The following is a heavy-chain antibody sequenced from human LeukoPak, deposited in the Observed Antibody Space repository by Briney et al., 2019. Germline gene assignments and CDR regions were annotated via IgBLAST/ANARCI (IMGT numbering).Heavy chain of an antibody. Sequence: ASVKVSCKASGYTFTSFDINWVRQATGQGLEWMGWMNPNNGNTGYAQKFQGRVTMTRDTATSTAYMELSSLTYEDTAVYYCARPTSRPSNYYHTDVWGKGTTVTVSS. CDR2: MNPNNGNT. CDR3: ARPTSRPSNYYHTDV. CDR1: GYTFTSFD. J-gene: IGHJ6*03. D-gene: IGHD6-13*01. V-gene: IGHV1-8*01.